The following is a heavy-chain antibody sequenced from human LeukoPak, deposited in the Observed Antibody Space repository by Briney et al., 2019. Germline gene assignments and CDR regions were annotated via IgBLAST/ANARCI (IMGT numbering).Heavy chain of an antibody. CDR3: ARGDYDSSAFYFDSEPFDI. CDR1: GFTFSSYS. D-gene: IGHD3-22*01. J-gene: IGHJ3*02. CDR2: ISSSSTYI. V-gene: IGHV3-21*01. Sequence: PGGSLRLSCAASGFTFSSYSMNWVRQAPGKGLEWVSSISSSSTYIYYADSVKGRFTISRDNAKNSLYLQMNSLRAEDTAVYYCARGDYDSSAFYFDSEPFDIWGQGTMVTVSS.